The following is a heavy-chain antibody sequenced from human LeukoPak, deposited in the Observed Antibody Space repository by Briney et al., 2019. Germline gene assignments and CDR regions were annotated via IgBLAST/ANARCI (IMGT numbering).Heavy chain of an antibody. J-gene: IGHJ6*02. CDR2: ISGSGGST. V-gene: IGHV3-23*01. CDR1: GFTFSSYA. CDR3: AKGGAYYDFWSGYRYYYYYGMDV. Sequence: GGSLRLSCAASGFTFSSYAMSWVRQAPGKGLEWVSAISGSGGSTYYADSVKGRFTISTDNSKHTLYLQMNSLRAHDTAVYYCAKGGAYYDFWSGYRYYYYYGMDVWGQGTTVTVSS. D-gene: IGHD3-3*01.